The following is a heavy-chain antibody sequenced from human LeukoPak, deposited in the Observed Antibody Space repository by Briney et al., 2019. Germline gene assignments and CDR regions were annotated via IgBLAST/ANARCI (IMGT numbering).Heavy chain of an antibody. Sequence: SQTLSLTCTVSGGSISSGDYYWSWIRQPPGKGLEGIGYIYYSGSTYYNPSLKSRVTISVDTSNNQFSLKLSSVTAADTAVYYCARGPAGPYYYDSSGYCLPFYWGQGALVTVSS. CDR1: GGSISSGDYY. CDR3: ARGPAGPYYYDSSGYCLPFY. J-gene: IGHJ4*01. V-gene: IGHV4-30-4*08. D-gene: IGHD3-22*01. CDR2: IYYSGST.